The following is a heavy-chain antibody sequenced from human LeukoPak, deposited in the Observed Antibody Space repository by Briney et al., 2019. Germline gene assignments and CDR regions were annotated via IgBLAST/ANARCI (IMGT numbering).Heavy chain of an antibody. CDR2: NSNSGTT. CDR1: GGSINVFY. Sequence: SETLSLTCTVSGGSINVFYWAWIRQAPGKGLGWLGYNSNSGTTDYNPSLKSRVTMSVDTSKNEFSLKVTSVTAADTAMYYCARVVRGAVTSNCFDPWGQGTLVTVSS. J-gene: IGHJ5*02. CDR3: ARVVRGAVTSNCFDP. V-gene: IGHV4-59*01. D-gene: IGHD4-17*01.